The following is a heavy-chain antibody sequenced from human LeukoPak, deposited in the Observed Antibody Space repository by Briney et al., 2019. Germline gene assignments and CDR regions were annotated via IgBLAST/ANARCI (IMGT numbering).Heavy chain of an antibody. CDR3: ARERTPGYFDY. CDR1: GGSFSGYY. J-gene: IGHJ4*02. CDR2: IYYSGST. Sequence: SETLSLTCAVYGGSFSGYYWSWIRQPPGKGLEWIGYIYYSGSTYYNPSLKSRLTISLDTSKNQFSPRLSSVTAADTAVYYCARERTPGYFDYWGQGTLVTVSS. V-gene: IGHV4-30-4*08.